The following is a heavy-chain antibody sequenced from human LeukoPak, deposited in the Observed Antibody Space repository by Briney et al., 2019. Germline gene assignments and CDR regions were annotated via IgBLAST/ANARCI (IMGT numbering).Heavy chain of an antibody. CDR3: VKQPVGKSYFDH. Sequence: PGGSLRLSCAASGFTFSDYYMSWIRQAPGKGLEWVSYISSSGSTIYYADSVKGRFTISRDNAKNTLYLQMDSLRAEDTAVYYCVKQPVGKSYFDHWGQGTLVTVSS. D-gene: IGHD1-26*01. CDR1: GFTFSDYY. V-gene: IGHV3-11*04. J-gene: IGHJ4*02. CDR2: ISSSGSTI.